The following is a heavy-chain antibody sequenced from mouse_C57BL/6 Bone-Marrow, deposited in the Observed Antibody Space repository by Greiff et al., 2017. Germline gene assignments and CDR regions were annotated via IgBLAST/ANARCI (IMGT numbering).Heavy chain of an antibody. Sequence: EVQLQQSGAELVRPGASVKLSCTASGFNIKDDYMHWVKQRPEQGLEWIGWIDPENGDTEYASKFQGKATITADTSSNPAYLQLSSLTSEDTAVYYCTAGGYYPDYWGQGTTLTVSS. CDR3: TAGGYYPDY. J-gene: IGHJ2*01. D-gene: IGHD1-1*02. CDR2: IDPENGDT. V-gene: IGHV14-4*01. CDR1: GFNIKDDY.